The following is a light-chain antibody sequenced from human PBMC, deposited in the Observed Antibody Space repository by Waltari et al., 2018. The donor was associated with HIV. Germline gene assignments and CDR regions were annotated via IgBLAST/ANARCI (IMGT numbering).Light chain of an antibody. J-gene: IGKJ5*01. CDR3: QQRSDYPIT. CDR2: DVS. CDR1: QDISNY. Sequence: DIQLTQSPSFLSASVGDRVTITCRASQDISNYLAWYQPKAGKATRLLIYDVSTLQSGVPSRFSGSGSGTEFTLTVTSLQPEDFAAYYCQQRSDYPITFGQGTRLEIK. V-gene: IGKV1-9*01.